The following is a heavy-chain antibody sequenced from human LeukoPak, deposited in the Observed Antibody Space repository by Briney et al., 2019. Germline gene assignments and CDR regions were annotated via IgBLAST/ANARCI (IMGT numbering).Heavy chain of an antibody. CDR2: ISSSGSTI. CDR3: ARVDYDVSTGYQNYFEF. CDR1: GFTFSSYE. V-gene: IGHV3-48*03. D-gene: IGHD3-9*01. Sequence: GGSLRLSCAASGFTFSSYEMNWVRQAPGKGLEWVSYISSSGSTIYYADSVKGRLTISRDNAKNSLYLQMNSLRAEDTAVYYCARVDYDVSTGYQNYFEFWGQGTLVTVSS. J-gene: IGHJ4*02.